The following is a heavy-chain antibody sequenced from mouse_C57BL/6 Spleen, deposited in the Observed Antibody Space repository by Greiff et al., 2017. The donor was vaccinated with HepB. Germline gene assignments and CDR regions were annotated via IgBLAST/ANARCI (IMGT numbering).Heavy chain of an antibody. CDR2: IDPSDSYT. CDR1: GYTFTSYW. J-gene: IGHJ3*01. CDR3: ARRGHYYGSSPAWFAY. Sequence: VQLQQSGAELVKPGASVKLSCKASGYTFTSYWMQWVKQRPGQGLEWIGEIDPSDSYTNYNQKFKGKATLTVDTSSSTAYMQLSSLTSEDSAVYYCARRGHYYGSSPAWFAYWGQGTLVTVSA. V-gene: IGHV1-50*01. D-gene: IGHD1-1*01.